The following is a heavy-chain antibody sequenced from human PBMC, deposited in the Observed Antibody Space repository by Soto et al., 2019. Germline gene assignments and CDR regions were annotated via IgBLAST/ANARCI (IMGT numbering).Heavy chain of an antibody. CDR2: LHYSGTT. D-gene: IGHD2-15*01. CDR3: ARLPRGRKTCRGGYCYFEY. V-gene: IGHV4-39*01. J-gene: IGHJ4*02. CDR1: GGSISSDIHY. Sequence: QLQLEESGPGLVKPSETLSLTCTVSGGSISSDIHYWGWIRQPPEKGLEWIGSLHYSGTTYYTPSLKSRVTISVDTSKNQFSLRLSSVTAADAGVYYCARLPRGRKTCRGGYCYFEYWGQGTLVTVSS.